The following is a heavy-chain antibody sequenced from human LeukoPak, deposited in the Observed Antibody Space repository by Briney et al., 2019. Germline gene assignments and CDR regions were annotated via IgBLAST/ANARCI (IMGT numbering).Heavy chain of an antibody. Sequence: SVKVSCKASGGTFSSYAISWVRQAPGQGLEWMGGIIPIFGTANYAQKFQGRVTITADESTSTAYMELSSLRSEDTAVYYCAREGDGVQLSHTQIYFDYWGQGTLVTVSS. D-gene: IGHD5-18*01. CDR1: GGTFSSYA. J-gene: IGHJ4*02. CDR3: AREGDGVQLSHTQIYFDY. V-gene: IGHV1-69*01. CDR2: IIPIFGTA.